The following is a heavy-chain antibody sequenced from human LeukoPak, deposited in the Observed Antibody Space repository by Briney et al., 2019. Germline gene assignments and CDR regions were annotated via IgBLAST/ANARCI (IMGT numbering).Heavy chain of an antibody. CDR2: IWSVGNT. CDR1: GFTFSNYW. J-gene: IGHJ6*01. V-gene: IGHV3-53*01. CDR3: AVVSNYYYYHGMDV. Sequence: GSLRLSFAASGFTFSNYWMSWVRQAPGKGLEWVSVIWSVGNTYYVYSVKGRFVMSRDNSKSTLYLQMNNLRVEYTAVYYCAVVSNYYYYHGMDVWGQGTTVTVSS. D-gene: IGHD2/OR15-2a*01.